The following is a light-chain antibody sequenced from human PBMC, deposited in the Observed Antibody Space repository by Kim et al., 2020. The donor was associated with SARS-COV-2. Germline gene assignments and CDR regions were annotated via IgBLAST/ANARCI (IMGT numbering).Light chain of an antibody. CDR3: QQYHNWRT. CDR1: QTVGRS. CDR2: GAS. Sequence: EIVMTQSPATLSVSPGDRATLSCRASQTVGRSLAWYQQKAGQTPRLLIYGASTRAADIPARFSGSGSGTEFTLTVSSLQFEDFAVYYCQQYHNWRTFGQGTKVEIK. V-gene: IGKV3-15*01. J-gene: IGKJ1*01.